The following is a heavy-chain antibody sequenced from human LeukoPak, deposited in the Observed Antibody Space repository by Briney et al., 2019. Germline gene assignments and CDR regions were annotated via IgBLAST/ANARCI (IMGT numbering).Heavy chain of an antibody. D-gene: IGHD1-26*01. Sequence: SETLSLTCTVSGYSISSGYYWGWIRQPPGKGLEWIGSIYHSGSTYYNPSLKSRVTISVDTSKNQFSLKLSSVTAADTAVYYCASQVGALTRHNSYYYGMDVWGQGTTVTVSS. J-gene: IGHJ6*02. CDR1: GYSISSGYY. CDR2: IYHSGST. V-gene: IGHV4-38-2*02. CDR3: ASQVGALTRHNSYYYGMDV.